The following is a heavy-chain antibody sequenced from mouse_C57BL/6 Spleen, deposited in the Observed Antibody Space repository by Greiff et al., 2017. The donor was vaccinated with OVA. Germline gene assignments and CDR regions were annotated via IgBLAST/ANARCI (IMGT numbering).Heavy chain of an antibody. CDR1: GYTFTSYW. CDR3: ARSDDYDRYFDV. Sequence: QVQLQQPGAELVKPGASVKLSCKASGYTFTSYWMQWVKQRPGQGLAWIGEIDPSDSYTNYNQKFKGKATLTVDTSSSTAYMQLSSLTSEDSAVYYCARSDDYDRYFDVWGTGTTVTVSS. CDR2: IDPSDSYT. D-gene: IGHD2-4*01. J-gene: IGHJ1*03. V-gene: IGHV1-50*01.